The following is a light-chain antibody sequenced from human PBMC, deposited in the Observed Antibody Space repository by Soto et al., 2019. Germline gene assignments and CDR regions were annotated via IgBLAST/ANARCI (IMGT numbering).Light chain of an antibody. CDR2: EVN. V-gene: IGLV2-14*01. CDR1: SSDVGGYNF. CDR3: KSYTTGAYI. J-gene: IGLJ1*01. Sequence: QSVLTQPASVSGSPGQSITISCTGTSSDVGGYNFVSWYQHHPGKVPKLIISEVNNRPSGVSDRFSGSKSGNTASLTISGLQAEDEADYYCKSYTTGAYIFGSGTKVTVL.